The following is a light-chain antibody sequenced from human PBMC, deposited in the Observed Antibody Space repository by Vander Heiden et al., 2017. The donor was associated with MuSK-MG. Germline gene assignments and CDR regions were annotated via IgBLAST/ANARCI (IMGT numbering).Light chain of an antibody. CDR3: QKDNSAPLT. CDR1: QGISNY. CDR2: AAS. V-gene: IGKV1-27*01. Sequence: DIQMTQAPSALSPSVGDRVTITCRVSQGISNYLAWYQQKPGKGPKLLLYAASTSQSGVPSRFSGSGSGTDFTLTISSLQPEDVATSYCQKDNSAPLTFGGGTKVEIK. J-gene: IGKJ4*01.